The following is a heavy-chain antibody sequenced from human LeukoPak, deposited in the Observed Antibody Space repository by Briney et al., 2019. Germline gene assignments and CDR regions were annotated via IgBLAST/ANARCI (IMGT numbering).Heavy chain of an antibody. V-gene: IGHV1-2*02. Sequence: ASVKVSCKASGYSFTGYYMHWVRQAPGQGLEWVGGINPHCGGTNYAQKFQGRVTMNRDTSISTAYMELSRLRSDDTAVYYCARDAYSGYGVGYWGQGTLVTVSS. CDR3: ARDAYSGYGVGY. CDR2: INPHCGGT. CDR1: GYSFTGYY. D-gene: IGHD5-12*01. J-gene: IGHJ4*02.